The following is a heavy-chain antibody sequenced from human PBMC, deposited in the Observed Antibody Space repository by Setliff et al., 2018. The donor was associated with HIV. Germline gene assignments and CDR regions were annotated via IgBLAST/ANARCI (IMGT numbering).Heavy chain of an antibody. CDR2: IDDSGSI. V-gene: IGHV4-34*01. Sequence: SETLSLTCAVYTESLTIYDWAWIRQSPEKGLEWIGEIDDSGSIIYNPSLQSRVTMSVATSKNQFSLKVRSLTAADTGLYYCARVKSIKTTLVRLWPRFDLWGQGTQVTVSS. CDR3: ARVKSIKTTLVRLWPRFDL. D-gene: IGHD3-10*01. J-gene: IGHJ5*02. CDR1: TESLTIYD.